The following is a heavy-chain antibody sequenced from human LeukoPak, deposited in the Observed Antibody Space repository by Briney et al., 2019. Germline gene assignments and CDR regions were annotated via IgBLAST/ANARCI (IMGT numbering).Heavy chain of an antibody. CDR2: IFYSGGT. Sequence: PSETLSLTCTVSGDSINNYYWSWIRQPPGKGLEWIGYIFYSGGTKYNPSLKSRVAISIAMSKNQFSLNLNSVTAADTAVYYCARGPPPPYRGGKVFDTGAKGTMAPVSS. J-gene: IGHJ3*02. CDR1: GDSINNYY. D-gene: IGHD5-12*01. V-gene: IGHV4-59*01. CDR3: ARGPPPPYRGGKVFDT.